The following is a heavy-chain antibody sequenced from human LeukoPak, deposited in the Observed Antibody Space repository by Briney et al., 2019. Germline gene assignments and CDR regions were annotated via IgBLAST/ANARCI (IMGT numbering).Heavy chain of an antibody. CDR3: ARSPLTMVRGASRFDY. CDR1: GFTFDDYG. V-gene: IGHV3-20*04. J-gene: IGHJ4*02. D-gene: IGHD3-10*01. Sequence: RPGGSLRLSCAASGFTFDDYGMSWVRQAPGKGLEWVSGINWNGGSTGYADSVKGRFTISRDNAKNSLYLQTNSLRAEDTALYYCARSPLTMVRGASRFDYWGQGTLVTVSS. CDR2: INWNGGST.